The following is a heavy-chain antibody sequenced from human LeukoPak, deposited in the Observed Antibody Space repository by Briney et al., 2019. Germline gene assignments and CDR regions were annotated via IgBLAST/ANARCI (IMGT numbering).Heavy chain of an antibody. CDR2: ISSSGSTI. V-gene: IGHV3-48*03. CDR3: AELGITMIGGV. J-gene: IGHJ6*04. CDR1: GFTFSSSE. D-gene: IGHD3-10*02. Sequence: PGGSLRLSCVASGFTFSSSEMNWVRQAPGKGLEWVSYISSSGSTIYYADSVKGRFTISRDNAKNSLYLQMNGLRAEDTAVYYCAELGITMIGGVWGKGTTVTISS.